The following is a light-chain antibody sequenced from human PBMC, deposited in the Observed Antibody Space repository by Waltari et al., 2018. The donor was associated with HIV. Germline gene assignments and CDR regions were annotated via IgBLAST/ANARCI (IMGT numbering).Light chain of an antibody. V-gene: IGLV2-14*01. CDR3: SSYTSSSTLV. CDR1: SRDVGGYNF. Sequence: QSALTQPASVSGSPGQSITISCTGTSRDVGGYNFVPWFQHHPGKAPKVMIYEVRNRPSGVSNRFSGSKSGNTAALTISGLQAEDEADYYCSSYTSSSTLVFGGGTKLTVL. CDR2: EVR. J-gene: IGLJ2*01.